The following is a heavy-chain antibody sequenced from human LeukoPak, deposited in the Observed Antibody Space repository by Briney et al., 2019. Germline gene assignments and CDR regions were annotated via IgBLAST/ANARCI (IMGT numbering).Heavy chain of an antibody. V-gene: IGHV3-21*01. D-gene: IGHD6-13*01. CDR1: GFTFSSYS. Sequence: PGGSLRLSCAASGFTFSSYSMNWVRQAPGKGLEWVSSISSSSSYIYYADSVKGRFTISRDNAKNSLYLQMNSLRAEDTAVYYCARDRIAAAGTIPPYYFDYWGQGTLVTVSS. J-gene: IGHJ4*02. CDR3: ARDRIAAAGTIPPYYFDY. CDR2: ISSSSSYI.